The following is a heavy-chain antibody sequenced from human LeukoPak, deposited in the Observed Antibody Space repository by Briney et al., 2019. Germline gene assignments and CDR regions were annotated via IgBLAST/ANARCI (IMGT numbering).Heavy chain of an antibody. CDR3: AGAGTIPLRGVINY. J-gene: IGHJ4*02. V-gene: IGHV4-34*01. D-gene: IGHD3-10*01. Sequence: SETLSLTCAVYGGSFSGYYWSWIRQPPGKGLEWIGEINHSGSTNYNPSLKSRVTISVDTSKNQFSLKLSSVTAADTAVYYCAGAGTIPLRGVINYWGQGTLVTASS. CDR1: GGSFSGYY. CDR2: INHSGST.